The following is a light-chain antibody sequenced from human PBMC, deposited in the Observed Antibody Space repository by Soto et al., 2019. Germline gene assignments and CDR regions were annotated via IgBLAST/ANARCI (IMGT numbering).Light chain of an antibody. CDR1: QRINTF. J-gene: IGKJ5*01. CDR2: DSF. Sequence: DIQMTQSPSSLSVSVGDTITISCRASQRINTFLHWYQQQPGKAPKILIHDSFTLQHGVPSRFSSSGSGTDFTLPISDLQPEDSATYSCQQSYSSDPITFGQGTRLDIK. CDR3: QQSYSSDPIT. V-gene: IGKV1-39*01.